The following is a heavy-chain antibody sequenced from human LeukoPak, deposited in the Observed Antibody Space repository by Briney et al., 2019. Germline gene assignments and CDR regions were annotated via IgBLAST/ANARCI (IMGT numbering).Heavy chain of an antibody. CDR1: GGTFSSYV. D-gene: IGHD2-15*01. CDR3: ASATLRCSGGSCYEMDV. CDR2: IIPIFGTA. Sequence: ASVKVSCKASGGTFSSYVISWVRQAPGQGLEWMGGIIPIFGTANYAQKFQGRVTITADESTSTAYMEMSSLRSEDTAVYYCASATLRCSGGSCYEMDVWGKGTTVTVSS. J-gene: IGHJ6*04. V-gene: IGHV1-69*13.